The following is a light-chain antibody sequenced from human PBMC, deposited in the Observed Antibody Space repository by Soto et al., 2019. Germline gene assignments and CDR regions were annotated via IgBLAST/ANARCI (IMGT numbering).Light chain of an antibody. J-gene: IGKJ1*01. Sequence: DIQMTQSPSSLSASVGDRVTITCRASQSISSYLNWYQQKPGKAPKLLIYAASSLQSGVPSRFSGSGSGTEFTLSISSLQPEDFATYYWQQSYSTPETCGQGTEVEIK. V-gene: IGKV1-39*01. CDR1: QSISSY. CDR3: QQSYSTPET. CDR2: AAS.